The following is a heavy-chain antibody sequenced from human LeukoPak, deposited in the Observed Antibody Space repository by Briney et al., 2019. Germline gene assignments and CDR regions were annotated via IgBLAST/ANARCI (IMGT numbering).Heavy chain of an antibody. CDR2: IYTSGST. D-gene: IGHD3-10*01. CDR1: GGSISRYY. J-gene: IGHJ4*02. CDR3: ARDIGYYGSGSLDY. Sequence: SETLSLTCTVSGGSISRYYWSWIRQPAGKGLEWIGRIYTSGSTNYNPSLKSRVTMSVDTSKNQFSLKLSSVTAADTAVYYCARDIGYYGSGSLDYWGQGTLVTVSS. V-gene: IGHV4-4*07.